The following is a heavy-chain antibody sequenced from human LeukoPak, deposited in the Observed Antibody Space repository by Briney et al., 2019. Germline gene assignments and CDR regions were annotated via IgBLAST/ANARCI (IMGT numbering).Heavy chain of an antibody. Sequence: SVKVSCKASGGTFSSYAISWVRQAPGQGLEWMGGIIPIFGTANYAQKFQGRVTITADKSTSTAYMELSSLRSEDTAVYYCARDQGGRIVATIYDYWGQGTLVTVSS. CDR2: IIPIFGTA. CDR1: GGTFSSYA. CDR3: ARDQGGRIVATIYDY. J-gene: IGHJ4*02. V-gene: IGHV1-69*06. D-gene: IGHD5-12*01.